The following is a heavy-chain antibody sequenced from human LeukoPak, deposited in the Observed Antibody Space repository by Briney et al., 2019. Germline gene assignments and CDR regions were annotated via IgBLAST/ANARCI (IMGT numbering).Heavy chain of an antibody. CDR3: ARHMREFWSRRQPGDAFDI. V-gene: IGHV1-18*01. J-gene: IGHJ3*02. D-gene: IGHD3-3*01. CDR1: GYTFTSYG. CDR2: ITVYNGNT. Sequence: ASVKVSCKASGYTFTSYGISWVRQAPGQGLEWMGWITVYNGNTNYAQKLQGRVTMTTDTSTSTAYMELRSLRSDDTAVFYCARHMREFWSRRQPGDAFDIWGQGTMVTVSS.